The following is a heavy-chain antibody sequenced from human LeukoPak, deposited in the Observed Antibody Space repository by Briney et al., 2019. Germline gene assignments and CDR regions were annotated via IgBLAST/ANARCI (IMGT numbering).Heavy chain of an antibody. V-gene: IGHV1-24*01. CDR2: FDPEDGET. D-gene: IGHD1-26*01. CDR1: GYTLTELS. CDR3: ATERVGATGRGDAFDI. J-gene: IGHJ3*02. Sequence: GASVKVSCKVSGYTLTELSMHWVRQAPGKGLEWMGGFDPEDGETIYAQKFQGRVTMTEDTSTDTAYMELSSLRSEDTAVYYCATERVGATGRGDAFDIWGQGTMVTVSS.